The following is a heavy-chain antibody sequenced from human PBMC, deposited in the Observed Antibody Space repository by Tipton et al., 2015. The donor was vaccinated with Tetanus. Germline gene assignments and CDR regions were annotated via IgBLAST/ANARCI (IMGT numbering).Heavy chain of an antibody. CDR3: ARDQNGDFVY. D-gene: IGHD4-17*01. J-gene: IGHJ4*02. CDR2: IIPMFGTE. CDR1: GGSFSTYV. Sequence: QSGPEVKKPGSSVKVSCKVSGGSFSTYVISWVRQAPGQGLEWMGGIIPMFGTETYSQDLQGRVSITADESTGTAYMELTNLKSEDTAVYYCARDQNGDFVYWGQGTLVTVSS. V-gene: IGHV1-69*01.